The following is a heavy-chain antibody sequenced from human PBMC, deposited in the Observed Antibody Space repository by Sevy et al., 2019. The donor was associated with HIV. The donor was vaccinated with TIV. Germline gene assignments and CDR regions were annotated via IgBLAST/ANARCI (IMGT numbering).Heavy chain of an antibody. CDR1: GFTFDDYA. V-gene: IGHV3-9*01. Sequence: GGSLRLSCAASGFTFDDYAMHWVRQAPGKGLEWVSGISWNSGSIGYADSVKGRITISRDNAKNSLYLQMNSLRAEDTALYYCAKDRGSYYYYDSSGYLTTDAFDIWGQGTMVTVSS. CDR2: ISWNSGSI. J-gene: IGHJ3*02. D-gene: IGHD3-22*01. CDR3: AKDRGSYYYYDSSGYLTTDAFDI.